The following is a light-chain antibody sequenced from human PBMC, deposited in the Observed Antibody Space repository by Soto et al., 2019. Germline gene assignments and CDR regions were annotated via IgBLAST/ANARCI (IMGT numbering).Light chain of an antibody. CDR1: SSDLGGYNY. V-gene: IGLV2-11*01. CDR3: CSYAGSYTLYV. CDR2: DVS. Sequence: QSALTQPRSVSGSPGQSVTISCTGTSSDLGGYNYVSWYQQHPGKAPKLMIYDVSKRPSGVPDRFSGSKSGNTASLTISGLQAEDEADYYCCSYAGSYTLYVFGTGTKVTVL. J-gene: IGLJ1*01.